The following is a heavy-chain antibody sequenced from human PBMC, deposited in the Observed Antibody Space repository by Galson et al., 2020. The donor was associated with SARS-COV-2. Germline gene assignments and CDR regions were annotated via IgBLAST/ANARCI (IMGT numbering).Heavy chain of an antibody. CDR3: AREENLFLVVTATRMCYFDY. D-gene: IGHD2-21*02. V-gene: IGHV4-34*01. J-gene: IGHJ4*02. CDR2: INPSGST. Sequence: SETLSLTCAVSGGSFRGYYWSWIRQPPGKGLEWLAEINPSGSTNYNPSPKTRVTISVDTSKNHFSLKLSSVSAADTAVYYCAREENLFLVVTATRMCYFDYWGRGTLATVSS. CDR1: GGSFRGYY.